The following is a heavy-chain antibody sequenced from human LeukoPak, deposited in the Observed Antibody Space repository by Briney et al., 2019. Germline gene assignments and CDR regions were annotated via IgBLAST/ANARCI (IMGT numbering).Heavy chain of an antibody. CDR1: GYSISSGYY. CDR2: IYHSGST. J-gene: IGHJ3*02. Sequence: SETLSLTCTVSGYSISSGYYWGWIRQPPGKGLERIGSIYHSGSTYYNPSLKSRATISVDTSKNQFSLKLSSVTAADTAVYYCARVTALGAFDIWGQGTMVTVSS. CDR3: ARVTALGAFDI. V-gene: IGHV4-38-2*02. D-gene: IGHD6-25*01.